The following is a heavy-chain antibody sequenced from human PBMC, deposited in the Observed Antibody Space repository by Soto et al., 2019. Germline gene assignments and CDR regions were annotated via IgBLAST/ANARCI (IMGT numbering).Heavy chain of an antibody. Sequence: QVQLVQSGAEVKKPGSSVKVSCKASRGTFTSYAITWVRQAPGQGLEWMGGIIPIFATANYAQKFQGRVTITADKSTSTAYMELSSLRSDDTAVYYCARAMGLAVGLPFAYWGQGTLVIVS. J-gene: IGHJ4*02. CDR1: RGTFTSYA. V-gene: IGHV1-69*06. CDR2: IIPIFATA. CDR3: ARAMGLAVGLPFAY. D-gene: IGHD6-19*01.